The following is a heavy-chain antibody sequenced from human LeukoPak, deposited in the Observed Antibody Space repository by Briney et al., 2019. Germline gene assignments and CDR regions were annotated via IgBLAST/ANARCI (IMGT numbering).Heavy chain of an antibody. J-gene: IGHJ4*02. D-gene: IGHD6-19*01. Sequence: GGSLRLSCAASGFTFDDYAMHWVRQAPGKGLEWVSLISWDGGSTYYADSVKGRFTISRDNSKNSLYLQMNSLRAEDTALYYCAKGESSGWCNWGQGTLVTVSS. CDR2: ISWDGGST. V-gene: IGHV3-43D*03. CDR3: AKGESSGWCN. CDR1: GFTFDDYA.